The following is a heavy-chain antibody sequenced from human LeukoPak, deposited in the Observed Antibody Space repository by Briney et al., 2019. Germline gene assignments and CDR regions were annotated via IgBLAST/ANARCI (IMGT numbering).Heavy chain of an antibody. V-gene: IGHV1-18*01. CDR3: ARDEGYYGAPLFYY. CDR2: ISAYNGNT. CDR1: GYTFTSYG. D-gene: IGHD4/OR15-4a*01. Sequence: GASVKVSCKASGYTFTSYGISWVRQAPGQGLEWMGWISAYNGNTNYAQKLQGRVTMTTDTSTSTAYMELRSLRSDDTAVYHCARDEGYYGAPLFYYWGPGTLVTVSS. J-gene: IGHJ4*02.